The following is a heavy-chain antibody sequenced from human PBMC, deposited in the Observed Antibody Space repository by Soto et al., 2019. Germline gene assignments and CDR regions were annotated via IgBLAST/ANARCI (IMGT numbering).Heavy chain of an antibody. D-gene: IGHD3-22*01. Sequence: QVQLQESGPGLVKPSQTLSLTCTVSGGSISSGGYYWSWIRQHPGKGLEWIGYIYYSGSTYYNPSLKSRVTISVDTSKNQSARKLSSVTAADTAVYYCARDLRYYDSSGYYSLAFDIWGQGTMVTVSS. CDR2: IYYSGST. J-gene: IGHJ3*02. CDR3: ARDLRYYDSSGYYSLAFDI. CDR1: GGSISSGGYY. V-gene: IGHV4-31*03.